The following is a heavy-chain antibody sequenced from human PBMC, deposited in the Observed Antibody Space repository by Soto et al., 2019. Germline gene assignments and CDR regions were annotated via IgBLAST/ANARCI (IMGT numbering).Heavy chain of an antibody. CDR2: IGSKAYGGTT. V-gene: IGHV3-49*03. CDR1: GFTFGDYA. CDR3: TRAQIAARPNNWFDP. Sequence: SLRLSCTASGFTFGDYAMSWFRQAPGKGLEWVGFIGSKAYGGTTEYAASVKGRFTIPRDDSKSIAYLQMNSLKTEDTAVYYCTRAQIAARPNNWFDPWGQGTLVTVSS. J-gene: IGHJ5*02. D-gene: IGHD6-6*01.